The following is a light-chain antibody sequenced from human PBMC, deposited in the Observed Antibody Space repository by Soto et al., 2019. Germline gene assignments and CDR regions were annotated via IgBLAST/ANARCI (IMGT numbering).Light chain of an antibody. J-gene: IGLJ1*01. V-gene: IGLV2-14*03. CDR2: EVT. Sequence: QSVLAQPASVSGSPGQSITISYTGTRLDVGGYNYVSWYQQQPGKAPKLIIYEVTNRPSGVSDRFSGSKSDNTASLTISGLQTEDEADYYCCSYVSSKTYLFGTGTKVTV. CDR1: RLDVGGYNY. CDR3: CSYVSSKTYL.